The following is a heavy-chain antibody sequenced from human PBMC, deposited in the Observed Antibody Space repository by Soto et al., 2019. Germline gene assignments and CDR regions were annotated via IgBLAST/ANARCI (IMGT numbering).Heavy chain of an antibody. D-gene: IGHD3-16*02. CDR1: GGSFSGYY. CDR3: ARGLVDDYIWGSYRWGYYFDY. CDR2: INHSGST. Sequence: QVQLQQWGAGLLKPSETLSLTCAVYGGSFSGYYWSWIRQPPGKGLEWIGGINHSGSTNYNPSLKSRVTISVDTSKNQFSLKLSSVTAADTAVYYCARGLVDDYIWGSYRWGYYFDYWGQGTLVTVSS. J-gene: IGHJ4*02. V-gene: IGHV4-34*01.